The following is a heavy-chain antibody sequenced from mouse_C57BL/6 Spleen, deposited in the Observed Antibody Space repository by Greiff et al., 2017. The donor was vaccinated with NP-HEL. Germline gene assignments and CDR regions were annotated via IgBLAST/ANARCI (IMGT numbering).Heavy chain of an antibody. Sequence: QVQLQQSGAELAKPGASVKLSCKASGYTFTSYWMHWVKQRPGQGLEWIGYINPSSGYTKYNQKFKDKATLTADKSSSTAYMQLSSLTYEDSAVYYCAISPQTTVVADWGQGTLVTVSA. J-gene: IGHJ3*01. CDR2: INPSSGYT. D-gene: IGHD1-1*01. CDR1: GYTFTSYW. CDR3: AISPQTTVVAD. V-gene: IGHV1-7*01.